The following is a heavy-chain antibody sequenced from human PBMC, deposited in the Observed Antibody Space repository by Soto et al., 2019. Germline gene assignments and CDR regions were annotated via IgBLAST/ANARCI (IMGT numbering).Heavy chain of an antibody. Sequence: SETLSLTCAVSGYSISSGYYWGWIRQPPGKGLEWIGSIYHSGSTYYSPSLKSRVTISVDTSKNQFSLKLSSVSAADTAVYYCARDLGNYCSSSSCYPPHWFDPWGQGTLVTVSS. CDR2: IYHSGST. CDR3: ARDLGNYCSSSSCYPPHWFDP. D-gene: IGHD2-2*01. V-gene: IGHV4-38-2*02. CDR1: GYSISSGYY. J-gene: IGHJ5*02.